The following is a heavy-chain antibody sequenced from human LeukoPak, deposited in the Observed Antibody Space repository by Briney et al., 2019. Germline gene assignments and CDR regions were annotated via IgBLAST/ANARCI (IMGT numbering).Heavy chain of an antibody. CDR1: GFTFSNFP. D-gene: IGHD1-26*01. CDR3: ASSGSYRFDY. CDR2: ISGSGGDT. Sequence: GGSLRLSCAASGFTFSNFPMTWVRQAPGKGLEAFSSISGSGGDTYYKDSVKGRFTISRDNAKNSLYLQMNSLRDEDTAVYYCASSGSYRFDYWGQGTLVTVSS. V-gene: IGHV3-23*01. J-gene: IGHJ4*02.